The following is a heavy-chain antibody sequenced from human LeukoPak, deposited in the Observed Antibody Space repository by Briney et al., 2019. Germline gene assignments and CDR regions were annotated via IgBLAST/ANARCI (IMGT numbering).Heavy chain of an antibody. V-gene: IGHV3-30*18. CDR1: GFTFSNYG. CDR3: AKDIFGGDYGDYVFVY. D-gene: IGHD4-17*01. J-gene: IGHJ4*02. Sequence: PGGSLRLSCAASGFTFSNYGIHWVRQAPGKGLEWVAVISYDGSNKYYADSVKGRFTISRDNSKNTLYLQMNSLRAEDTAVYYCAKDIFGGDYGDYVFVYWGQGTLVAVSS. CDR2: ISYDGSNK.